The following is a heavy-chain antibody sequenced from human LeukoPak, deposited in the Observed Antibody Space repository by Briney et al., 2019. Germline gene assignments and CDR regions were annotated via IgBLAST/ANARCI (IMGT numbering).Heavy chain of an antibody. CDR2: ISGSGGTT. V-gene: IGHV3-23*01. D-gene: IGHD6-19*01. CDR3: AKDREAVAAEWFGP. Sequence: PGGSLRLSCAASGFTFNNYAMNWVRQAPGKGLEWVSVISGSGGTTYYADSVKGRFTISRDSSKNTLYLQMNSLRAEDTAVYYCAKDREAVAAEWFGPWGQGTLVTVSS. J-gene: IGHJ5*02. CDR1: GFTFNNYA.